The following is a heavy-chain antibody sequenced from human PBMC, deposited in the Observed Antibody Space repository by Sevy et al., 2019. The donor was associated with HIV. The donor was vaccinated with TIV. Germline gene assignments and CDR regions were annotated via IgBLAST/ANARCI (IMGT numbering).Heavy chain of an antibody. Sequence: SETLSLTCTVSGVSISYYYWTWIRQPPGKGLEWSGYIYDSGRTNYNPSLKSRVTISVDTSKNQFSLKLSSVTAADTAVYYCAREGFTSSSFGWFDPWGQGTLVTVSS. J-gene: IGHJ5*02. V-gene: IGHV4-59*13. CDR2: IYDSGRT. CDR1: GVSISYYY. CDR3: AREGFTSSSFGWFDP. D-gene: IGHD6-13*01.